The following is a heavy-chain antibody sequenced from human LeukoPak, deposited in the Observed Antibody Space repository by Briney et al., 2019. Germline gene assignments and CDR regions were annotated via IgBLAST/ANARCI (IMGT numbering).Heavy chain of an antibody. Sequence: SETLSLTCTVSGGSISSSSYYWGWIRQPPGKGLEWIGSIYYSGSTYYNPSLKSRVTISVDTSKNQFSLKLSSVTAVDTAVYYCARRPGNNWFDPWGQGTLVTVSS. D-gene: IGHD1-14*01. CDR2: IYYSGST. V-gene: IGHV4-39*01. CDR1: GGSISSSSYY. J-gene: IGHJ5*02. CDR3: ARRPGNNWFDP.